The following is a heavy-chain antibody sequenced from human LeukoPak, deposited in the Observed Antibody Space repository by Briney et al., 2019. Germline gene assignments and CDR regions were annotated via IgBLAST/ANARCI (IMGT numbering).Heavy chain of an antibody. D-gene: IGHD2-2*01. V-gene: IGHV1-69*02. Sequence: KVSCKASGGTFSSYTISWVRQAPGQGLEWMGRIIPILGIANYAQKFQGRVTITADKSPSTAYMELSSMRSEDTAVYYCASNHAGYCSSTSCYGSRYYYYYMDVWGKGTTVTVSS. CDR2: IIPILGIA. CDR3: ASNHAGYCSSTSCYGSRYYYYYMDV. CDR1: GGTFSSYT. J-gene: IGHJ6*03.